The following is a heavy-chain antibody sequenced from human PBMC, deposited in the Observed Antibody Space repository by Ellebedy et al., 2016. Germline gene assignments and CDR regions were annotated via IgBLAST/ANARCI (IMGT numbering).Heavy chain of an antibody. J-gene: IGHJ4*02. CDR2: IYYSGST. Sequence: SETLSLTCTVSGGSISSYYWSWIRQPPGKGLEWIGYIYYSGSTNYNPSLKSRVTISVDTSKNQFSLKLSSVTAADTAVYYCARQPVYYYDSSGYSGDYFDYWGQGTLVTVSS. CDR1: GGSISSYY. V-gene: IGHV4-59*08. CDR3: ARQPVYYYDSSGYSGDYFDY. D-gene: IGHD3-22*01.